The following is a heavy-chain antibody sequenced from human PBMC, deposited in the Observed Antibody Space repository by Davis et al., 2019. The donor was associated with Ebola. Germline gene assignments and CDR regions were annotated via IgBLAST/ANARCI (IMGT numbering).Heavy chain of an antibody. V-gene: IGHV3-30*18. CDR2: ISYDGSNK. Sequence: GESLKISCVASGFTFSSYGMNWVRQAPGKGLEWVAVISYDGSNKYYADSVKGRFTISRDNSKNTLYLQMNSLRAEDTAVYYCAKDLFRGYSYVGAFDIWGQGTMVTVSS. J-gene: IGHJ3*02. CDR1: GFTFSSYG. D-gene: IGHD5-18*01. CDR3: AKDLFRGYSYVGAFDI.